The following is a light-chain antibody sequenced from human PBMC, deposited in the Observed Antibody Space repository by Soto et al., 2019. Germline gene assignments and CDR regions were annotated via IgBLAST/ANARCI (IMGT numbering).Light chain of an antibody. CDR3: QQYHKWPPIT. CDR2: GAS. V-gene: IGKV3-15*01. J-gene: IGKJ5*01. Sequence: EVVMTHSPCTLSVSLLESATLSCMSSQSVDGYLAWYQQKPDQAPRLLIYGASTRATGVTARFRGGGSGTEFTLTISSLQSEDSAVYYCQQYHKWPPITFGQGTRLEIK. CDR1: QSVDGY.